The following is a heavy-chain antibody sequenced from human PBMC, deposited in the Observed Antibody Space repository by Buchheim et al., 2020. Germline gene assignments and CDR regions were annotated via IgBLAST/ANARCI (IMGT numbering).Heavy chain of an antibody. CDR1: GDSISRSPYY. CDR2: IHYSGSA. V-gene: IGHV4-39*01. Sequence: QLQLQESGPGLVKPSETLSLTCTVSGDSISRSPYYWGWIRQSPGMGLEWIGSIHYSGSAFYNSSLKSRVTISVDTSTNPFSLRLSSVTAADTAVYYCARHDSPSASGFFYWGQGTL. D-gene: IGHD6-6*01. J-gene: IGHJ4*02. CDR3: ARHDSPSASGFFY.